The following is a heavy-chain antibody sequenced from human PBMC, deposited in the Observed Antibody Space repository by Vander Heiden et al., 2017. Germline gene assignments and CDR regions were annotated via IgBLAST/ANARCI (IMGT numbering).Heavy chain of an antibody. Sequence: QVQLVQSGAEVKKPGASVKVSCRVSGYTFTRYDLNWVRQATGQGLEWMGRVNPISGGTDYAQQFKGRVTMTRNTSINTVYMELSSLRSEDTAVYFCAKDLHCSSPSCSTLENDYGMDIWGQGTTVTVSS. D-gene: IGHD2-2*02. J-gene: IGHJ6*02. CDR2: VNPISGGT. CDR3: AKDLHCSSPSCSTLENDYGMDI. CDR1: GYTFTRYD. V-gene: IGHV1-8*01.